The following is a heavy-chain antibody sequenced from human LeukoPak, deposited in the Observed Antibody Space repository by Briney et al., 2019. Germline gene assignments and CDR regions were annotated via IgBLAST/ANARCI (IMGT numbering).Heavy chain of an antibody. Sequence: GGSLRLSCAASGFTFSNYWMHWVRRASGKGLVWVSSITSDASSTSYADSVKGRFTISRDNAKNTLYLRMNSLRAEDTAVYYCAREFEGQEAGAYGSGSYDVFDIWGQGTMVTVSS. CDR1: GFTFSNYW. CDR2: ITSDASST. V-gene: IGHV3-74*01. CDR3: AREFEGQEAGAYGSGSYDVFDI. D-gene: IGHD3-10*01. J-gene: IGHJ3*02.